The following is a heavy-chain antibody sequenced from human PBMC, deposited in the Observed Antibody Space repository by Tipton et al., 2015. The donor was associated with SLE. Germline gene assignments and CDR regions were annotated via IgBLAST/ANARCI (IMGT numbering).Heavy chain of an antibody. V-gene: IGHV4-34*01. CDR3: ARGPFQRWPPGAY. CDR2: INHVGRT. CDR1: GFSVTNNY. Sequence: LRLSCAASGFSVTNNYMSWVRQAPGKGPEWIDDINHVGRTNYNPSLKSRVTISLDTSKSQFSLILNSLTAADTAVYYCARGPFQRWPPGAYWGQGTLVTVSS. J-gene: IGHJ4*02. D-gene: IGHD6-19*01.